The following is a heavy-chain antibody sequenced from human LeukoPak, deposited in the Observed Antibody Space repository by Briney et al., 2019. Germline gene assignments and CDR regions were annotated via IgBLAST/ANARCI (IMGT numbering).Heavy chain of an antibody. J-gene: IGHJ4*02. CDR3: YSSAGY. D-gene: IGHD4-11*01. Sequence: GGSLRLSCAASGFTLSNYRMHWVRHAPGKGLVWVSRINTDGSTTTYADSVKGRFTLSRDNAKNTLYLQMNSLRAEDTAVYYCYSSAGYWGQGTLVTVSS. CDR1: GFTLSNYR. CDR2: INTDGSTT. V-gene: IGHV3-74*01.